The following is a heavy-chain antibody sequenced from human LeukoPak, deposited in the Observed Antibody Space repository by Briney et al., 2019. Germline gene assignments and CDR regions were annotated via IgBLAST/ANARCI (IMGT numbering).Heavy chain of an antibody. V-gene: IGHV3-48*03. D-gene: IGHD2-15*01. CDR2: ISSSGSTI. CDR1: GFTFSSYE. Sequence: GRSLRPSCAASGFTFSSYEINWVRQAPGKGLEWVSYISSSGSTIYYADSVKGRFTISRDNAKNSLYLQMNSLRAEDTAVYYCARENGGYCSGGSCYSDNYFDYWGQGTLVTVSS. J-gene: IGHJ4*02. CDR3: ARENGGYCSGGSCYSDNYFDY.